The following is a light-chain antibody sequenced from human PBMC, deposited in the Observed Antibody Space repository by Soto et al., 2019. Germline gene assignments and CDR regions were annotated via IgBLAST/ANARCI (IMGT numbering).Light chain of an antibody. CDR3: QHYRTS. Sequence: EIVLTQSPGTLSLSPGERATLSCRASPSVSSSYLAWYQQKPGQAPRQLIYGASSRATRIPDRFSGSGSGTDFTLTITRLEPEDFAVYYCQHYRTSFGGGTRVEIK. CDR2: GAS. V-gene: IGKV3-20*01. CDR1: PSVSSSY. J-gene: IGKJ4*01.